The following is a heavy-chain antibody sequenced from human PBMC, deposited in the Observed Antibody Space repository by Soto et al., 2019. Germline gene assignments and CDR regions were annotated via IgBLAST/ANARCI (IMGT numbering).Heavy chain of an antibody. CDR2: IWYDGSNK. CDR3: ARVPVITLRHYYYGMDV. Sequence: QVQLVESGGGVVQPGRSLRLSCAASGFTFSSYGMHWVRQAPGKGLEWVAVIWYDGSNKYYADSVKGLFTISRDNSKNTWYLQMNSLRAEDPAVYYCARVPVITLRHYYYGMDVWGQGTTVTVSS. CDR1: GFTFSSYG. V-gene: IGHV3-33*01. D-gene: IGHD3-22*01. J-gene: IGHJ6*02.